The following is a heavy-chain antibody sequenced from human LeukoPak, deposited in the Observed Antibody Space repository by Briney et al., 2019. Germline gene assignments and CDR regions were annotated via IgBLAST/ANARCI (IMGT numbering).Heavy chain of an antibody. CDR2: IHYRGTT. V-gene: IGHV4-59*01. CDR3: ARDLGTGWPYWYFDL. CDR1: GDSIGSYW. Sequence: TSETLSLTCTVSGDSIGSYWWSWVRQSPGKGLEWIAYIHYRGTTNSNPSLKSRVSISVDTSKNQFSLNLNSATDADTAVYYCARDLGTGWPYWYFDLWGRGTLVTVSS. D-gene: IGHD6-19*01. J-gene: IGHJ2*01.